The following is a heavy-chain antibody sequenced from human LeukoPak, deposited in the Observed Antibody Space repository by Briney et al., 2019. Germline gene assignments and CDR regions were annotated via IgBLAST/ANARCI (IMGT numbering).Heavy chain of an antibody. V-gene: IGHV3-30*18. Sequence: PGGSLRLSCAASGFTFSSYGMHWVRQALGKGLEWVAVISYDGSNKYYADSVKGRFTISRDNSKNTLYLQMNSLRAEDTAVYYCAKARSRYSSGWYSFDYWGQGTLVTVSS. CDR3: AKARSRYSSGWYSFDY. J-gene: IGHJ4*02. D-gene: IGHD6-19*01. CDR1: GFTFSSYG. CDR2: ISYDGSNK.